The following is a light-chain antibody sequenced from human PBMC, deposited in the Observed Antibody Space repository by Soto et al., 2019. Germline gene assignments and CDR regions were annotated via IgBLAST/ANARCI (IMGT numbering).Light chain of an antibody. CDR2: AAS. V-gene: IGKV1-27*01. J-gene: IGKJ1*01. Sequence: DIQMTQSPSSLSASVGDTVTITCRASQGISNYLAWYQQKPGQVPNLLIYAASTLQSGVPSRFSGSGSGTDFTLTISSRRPEDVATYYCQKYNNAPRTVGQGTKVEI. CDR1: QGISNY. CDR3: QKYNNAPRT.